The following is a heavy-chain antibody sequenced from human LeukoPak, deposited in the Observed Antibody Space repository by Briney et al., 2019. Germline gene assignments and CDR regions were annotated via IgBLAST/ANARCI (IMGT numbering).Heavy chain of an antibody. CDR1: GYIVNNHW. D-gene: IGHD3-10*01. Sequence: AGELPKTSCNGAGYIVNNHWIDWGRQVPGEGLEWIGIIYHYDSDTSYNPSFQGQVTISADTSTGTASLQWSRVHASDTALYYCARRSSGTIADAFDLWGQGTLVTVSS. CDR3: ARRSSGTIADAFDL. J-gene: IGHJ3*01. V-gene: IGHV5-51*01. CDR2: IYHYDSDT.